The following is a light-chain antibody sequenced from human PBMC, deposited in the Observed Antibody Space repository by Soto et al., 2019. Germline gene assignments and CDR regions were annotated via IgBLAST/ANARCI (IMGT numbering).Light chain of an antibody. J-gene: IGKJ2*01. CDR1: ETISTIY. V-gene: IGKV3-20*01. CDR2: GAS. CDR3: QQYGGSPKT. Sequence: EIVLTQSPGTQSLSPGEGATLSCRASETISTIYVAWYQQKPGQAPRLLIYGASNRATGIPDRFSGSGSGTDFTLTISRLEPEDFAVYYCQQYGGSPKTFGQGTKLEI.